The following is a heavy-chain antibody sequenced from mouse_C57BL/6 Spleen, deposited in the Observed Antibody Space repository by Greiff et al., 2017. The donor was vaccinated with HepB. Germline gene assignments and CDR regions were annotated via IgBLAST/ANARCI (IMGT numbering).Heavy chain of an antibody. Sequence: QVQLQQPGAELVRPGSSVKLSCKASGYTFTSYWMDWVKQRPGQGLEWIGNIYPSDSETHYNQKFKDKATLTVDKSSSTAYMQLSSLTSEDSAVYYCARSGQLRPSDYWGQGTTLTVSS. V-gene: IGHV1-61*01. CDR3: ARSGQLRPSDY. J-gene: IGHJ2*01. CDR1: GYTFTSYW. D-gene: IGHD3-2*02. CDR2: IYPSDSET.